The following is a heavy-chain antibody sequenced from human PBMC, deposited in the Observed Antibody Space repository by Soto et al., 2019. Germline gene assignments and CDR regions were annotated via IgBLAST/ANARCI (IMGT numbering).Heavy chain of an antibody. D-gene: IGHD3-10*01. J-gene: IGHJ4*02. CDR2: IYHSGST. CDR3: ARVPAMVRGVTFDY. CDR1: GGSISSSNW. Sequence: QVQLQESGPGLVKPSGTLSLTCAVSGGSISSSNWWSWVRQPPGKGLEWIGEIYHSGSTNYNPSLKSRVTXXVXKXXNQFSLKLSSVTAADTAVYYCARVPAMVRGVTFDYWGQGTLVTVSS. V-gene: IGHV4-4*02.